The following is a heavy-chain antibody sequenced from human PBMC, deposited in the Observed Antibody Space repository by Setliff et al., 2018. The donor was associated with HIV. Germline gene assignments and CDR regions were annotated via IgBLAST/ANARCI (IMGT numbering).Heavy chain of an antibody. D-gene: IGHD3-3*01. Sequence: PSETLSLTCSVSGGSFSGYYWSWIRQPPGKGLEWIGYIYIYHSGSTNYNPSLTSRVTISADTSRNQFSLKLTSVTAADTAIYYCARGVNFDYWGQGTQVTVSS. CDR2: IYIYHSGST. V-gene: IGHV4-59*01. CDR3: ARGVNFDY. CDR1: GGSFSGYY. J-gene: IGHJ4*02.